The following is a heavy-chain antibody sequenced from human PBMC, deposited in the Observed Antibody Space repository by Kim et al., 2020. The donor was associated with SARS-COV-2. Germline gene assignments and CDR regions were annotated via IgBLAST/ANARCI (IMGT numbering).Heavy chain of an antibody. D-gene: IGHD3-16*01. V-gene: IGHV3-48*03. CDR2: GTTK. CDR3: ARGGAGMDV. Sequence: GTTKSYADSVKGRVTISRDNAKNSLYLQMNNLRADDTALYFCARGGAGMDVWGQGTTVTVSS. J-gene: IGHJ6*02.